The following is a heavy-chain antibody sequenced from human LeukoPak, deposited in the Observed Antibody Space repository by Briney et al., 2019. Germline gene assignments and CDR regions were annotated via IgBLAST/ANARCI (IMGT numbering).Heavy chain of an antibody. CDR1: GFTFSSYG. J-gene: IGHJ6*03. CDR3: ARGLYGSGSYTYYYYMDV. V-gene: IGHV3-30*02. Sequence: GGSLRLSCAASGFTFSSYGMHWVRQAPGKGLEWVAFIRYDGSNKYYADSVKGRFTISRDNSKNTLYLQMNSLRAEDTAVYYCARGLYGSGSYTYYYYMDVWGKGTTVTISS. D-gene: IGHD3-10*01. CDR2: IRYDGSNK.